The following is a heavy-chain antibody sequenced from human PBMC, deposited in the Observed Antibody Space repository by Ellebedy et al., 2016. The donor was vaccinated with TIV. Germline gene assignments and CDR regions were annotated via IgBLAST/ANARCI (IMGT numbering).Heavy chain of an antibody. CDR3: ARVYFGEPHFDH. D-gene: IGHD3-10*01. CDR1: GSSINTHYY. V-gene: IGHV4-38-2*01. J-gene: IGHJ4*02. CDR2: KHHTGIT. Sequence: SETLSLTCSASGSSINTHYYWGWIRQSPGKGLEWIANKHHTGITYNNPSLESRVTISLDTSKDQFSLRLTSVTVADTAIYFCARVYFGEPHFDHWGQGIRVTVSS.